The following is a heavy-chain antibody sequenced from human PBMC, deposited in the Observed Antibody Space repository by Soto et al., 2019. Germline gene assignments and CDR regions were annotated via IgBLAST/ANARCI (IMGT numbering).Heavy chain of an antibody. J-gene: IGHJ3*02. Sequence: GASVKVSCKASGGTFSSYAISWVRQAPEQGLEWMGGIIPIFGTANYAQKFQGRVTITADESTSTAYMELSSLRSEDTAVYYCARVPLPCGYSYARGAFDIWGQGTMVTVSS. D-gene: IGHD5-18*01. V-gene: IGHV1-69*13. CDR1: GGTFSSYA. CDR2: IIPIFGTA. CDR3: ARVPLPCGYSYARGAFDI.